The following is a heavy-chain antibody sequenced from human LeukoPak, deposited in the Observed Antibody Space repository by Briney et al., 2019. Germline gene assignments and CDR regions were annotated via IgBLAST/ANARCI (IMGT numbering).Heavy chain of an antibody. D-gene: IGHD6-13*01. CDR3: SRQGNRSWYGDFDY. Sequence: SETLSLTCTVSGYSISSGYYWGWIRQPPGKGLEWIGSIYHSGSTYYNPSPKSRVDISVDTSKNQFSLKLTSMTAADTAVYYCSRQGNRSWYGDFDYWGQGTLVTVS. J-gene: IGHJ4*02. V-gene: IGHV4-38-2*02. CDR2: IYHSGST. CDR1: GYSISSGYY.